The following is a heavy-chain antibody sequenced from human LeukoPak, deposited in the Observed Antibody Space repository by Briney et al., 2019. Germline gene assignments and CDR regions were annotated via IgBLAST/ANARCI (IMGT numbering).Heavy chain of an antibody. V-gene: IGHV3-48*04. J-gene: IGHJ4*02. D-gene: IGHD3-10*01. CDR1: GFTFSSYS. Sequence: GGSLRLSCAASGFTFSSYSMNWVRQAPGKGLEWVSYISSSSSTIYYADSVKGRFTISRDNAKNSLYLQMNSLRAEDTAVYYCARVRYYGSGSYFYYFDYWGQGTLVTVSS. CDR3: ARVRYYGSGSYFYYFDY. CDR2: ISSSSSTI.